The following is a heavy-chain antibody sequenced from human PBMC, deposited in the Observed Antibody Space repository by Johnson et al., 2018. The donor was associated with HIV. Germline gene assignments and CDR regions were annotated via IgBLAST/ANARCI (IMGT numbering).Heavy chain of an antibody. CDR1: GFTFSSYA. Sequence: EVQLLESGGGVVQPGRSLRLSCAASGFTFSSYAMHWVRQAPGKGLEWVSAIGTAGDTYYPGSVKGRFTISRENAKNSLYLQMNSLRAGDTAVYYCARAELGGYDEGAFDIWGQGTMVTVSS. D-gene: IGHD5-12*01. V-gene: IGHV3-13*01. CDR2: IGTAGDT. CDR3: ARAELGGYDEGAFDI. J-gene: IGHJ3*02.